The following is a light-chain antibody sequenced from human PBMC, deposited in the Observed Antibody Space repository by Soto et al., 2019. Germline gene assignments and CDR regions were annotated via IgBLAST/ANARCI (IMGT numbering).Light chain of an antibody. CDR2: SNI. V-gene: IGLV1-44*01. CDR3: AAWDDSLNGVV. CDR1: NSNIRRNT. Sequence: QSVLTQPPSASGTPGQRVIMSCSGSNSNIRRNTVNWYQQLPGTAPKLLIYSNIQRPSGVPDRFSGSKSGTSASLAISGLQSEDEVDYYCAAWDDSLNGVVFGGGTKLTVL. J-gene: IGLJ2*01.